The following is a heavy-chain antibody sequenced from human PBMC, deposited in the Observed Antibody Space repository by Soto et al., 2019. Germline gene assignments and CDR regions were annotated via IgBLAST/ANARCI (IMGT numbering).Heavy chain of an antibody. V-gene: IGHV3-64*01. J-gene: IGHJ6*03. CDR3: ARRARPDFYYMDV. Sequence: AGGSLRLSCAASGFTLSGYAMDRVRQAPGKGLEYVSGISSNGVGTYYANSVQGRFTISRDNSKNTVYLQMGSLRPEDMAVYYCARRARPDFYYMDVWGKGTTVTVSS. CDR2: ISSNGVGT. D-gene: IGHD6-6*01. CDR1: GFTLSGYA.